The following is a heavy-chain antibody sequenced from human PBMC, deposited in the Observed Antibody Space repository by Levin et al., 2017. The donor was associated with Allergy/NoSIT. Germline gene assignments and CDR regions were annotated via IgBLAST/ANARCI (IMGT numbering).Heavy chain of an antibody. CDR2: IYYSENT. D-gene: IGHD3-10*01. V-gene: IGHV4-4*02. J-gene: IGHJ5*02. CDR3: ARLVYGSGSTNWFEP. Sequence: SETLSLTCAVSGDSVNNTSWWSWVRQPPGQGLEWIGEIYYSENTDYNPSLKSRVTISVDKSKNQFSLKLRSLTAAGTAIYYCARLVYGSGSTNWFEPWGQGTLVTVSS. CDR1: GDSVNNTSW.